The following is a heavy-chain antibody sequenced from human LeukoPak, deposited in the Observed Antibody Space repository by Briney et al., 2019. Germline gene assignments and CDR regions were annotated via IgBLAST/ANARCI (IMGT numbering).Heavy chain of an antibody. J-gene: IGHJ1*01. CDR1: GFTFTNAW. D-gene: IGHD3-10*01. CDR3: ATDLGLTMIRGVIVH. Sequence: PGGSLRLSCAASGFTFTNAWMTWVRQAPGKGLEWVGRIKSKGDGETTDYAAPVKGRFFMSRDDAEATLYLQMSSPQADDTAVYYCATDLGLTMIRGVIVHWGQGALVTVSS. CDR2: IKSKGDGETT. V-gene: IGHV3-15*01.